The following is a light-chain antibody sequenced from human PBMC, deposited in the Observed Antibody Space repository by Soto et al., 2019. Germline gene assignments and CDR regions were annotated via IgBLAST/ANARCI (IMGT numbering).Light chain of an antibody. Sequence: QSVLTQPASVSGSPGQSITISCTETSSDVGAYEYVSWYQQHPGEVPKLMIFDVSDRPSGVSNRFSGSKSGNTASLTISGLQAEDEADYYCSSFTTSTSYVFGTGTKLTVL. CDR2: DVS. CDR1: SSDVGAYEY. V-gene: IGLV2-14*03. CDR3: SSFTTSTSYV. J-gene: IGLJ1*01.